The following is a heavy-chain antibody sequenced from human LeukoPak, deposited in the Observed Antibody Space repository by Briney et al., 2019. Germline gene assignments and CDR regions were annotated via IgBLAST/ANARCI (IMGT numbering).Heavy chain of an antibody. Sequence: PSETLSLTCTVSGGSISSYYWSWIRQPPGKGLEWIGYIYYSGSTNYNPSLKSRVTISVDTSKNQFSLKLSSVTAADTAVYYCARHPDIVVVPAGQRVWFDPWGQGTLVTVSS. CDR3: ARHPDIVVVPAGQRVWFDP. J-gene: IGHJ5*02. D-gene: IGHD2-2*01. V-gene: IGHV4-59*08. CDR1: GGSISSYY. CDR2: IYYSGST.